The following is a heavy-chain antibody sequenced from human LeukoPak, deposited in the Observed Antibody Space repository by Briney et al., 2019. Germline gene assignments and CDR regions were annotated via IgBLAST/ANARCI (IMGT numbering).Heavy chain of an antibody. Sequence: GGSLRLSCAASGFTFSSYAMSWVRQAPGKGLEWVSAISSSGGSTYYADSVKGRFTISRDNSKNTLYLQMNSLRAEDTAVYYCAKDRVVRGVTPNWFDPWGQGTLVTVSS. CDR1: GFTFSSYA. J-gene: IGHJ5*02. D-gene: IGHD3-10*01. CDR2: ISSSGGST. V-gene: IGHV3-23*01. CDR3: AKDRVVRGVTPNWFDP.